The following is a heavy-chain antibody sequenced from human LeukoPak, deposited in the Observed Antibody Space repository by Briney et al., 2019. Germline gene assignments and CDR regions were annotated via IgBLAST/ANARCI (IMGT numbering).Heavy chain of an antibody. V-gene: IGHV4-59*01. CDR1: GGSISSSY. D-gene: IGHD3-22*01. J-gene: IGHJ3*02. Sequence: SETLSLTCTVSGGSISSSYWSWIRQPPGKGLEWVGYIYYTGSTNYNPSLNRRVTISLDTSKNQFSLRLRSVTAADTAVYYCARVTTMIVVANDAFDIWGQGTMVTVSS. CDR2: IYYTGST. CDR3: ARVTTMIVVANDAFDI.